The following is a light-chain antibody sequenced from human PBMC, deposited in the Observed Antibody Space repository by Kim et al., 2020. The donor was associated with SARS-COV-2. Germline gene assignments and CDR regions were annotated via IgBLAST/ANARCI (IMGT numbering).Light chain of an antibody. V-gene: IGKV1-5*01. CDR2: DAS. Sequence: DIQMTQSPSTLSTSVGDRVTITCRASQSISIWLAWYQQKPGKAPNLLIYDASILEYGVPSRFSGSGSGTQFTLTISSLQPDDFATYYCQEYNNDSWTFGQGTKVDIK. J-gene: IGKJ1*01. CDR3: QEYNNDSWT. CDR1: QSISIW.